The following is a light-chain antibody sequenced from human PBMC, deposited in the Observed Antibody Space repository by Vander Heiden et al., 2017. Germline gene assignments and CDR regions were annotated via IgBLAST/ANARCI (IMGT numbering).Light chain of an antibody. CDR2: EVT. CDR1: SSDVGRYNL. Sequence: QSDLPQAASVSSSPGQSISISCTGTSSDVGRYNLVSWYQQHPGKVPKHMIYEVTKRPSGVSNRFSGSKSGNTASLTISGLQAEDEADYYCCSYAGSGTFALRFGTGTKVTVL. J-gene: IGLJ1*01. CDR3: CSYAGSGTFALR. V-gene: IGLV2-23*02.